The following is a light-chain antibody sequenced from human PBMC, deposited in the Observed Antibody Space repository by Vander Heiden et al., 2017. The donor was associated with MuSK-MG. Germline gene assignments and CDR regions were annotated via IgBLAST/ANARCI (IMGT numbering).Light chain of an antibody. CDR2: GTS. Sequence: QKPGQAPRLLIYGTSTRATGIPARFSGSGSGTEFTRTSSRLQYEDCAVYYLQQYNTLSSFGHGTKVDIK. V-gene: IGKV3-15*01. CDR3: QQYNTLSS. J-gene: IGKJ3*01.